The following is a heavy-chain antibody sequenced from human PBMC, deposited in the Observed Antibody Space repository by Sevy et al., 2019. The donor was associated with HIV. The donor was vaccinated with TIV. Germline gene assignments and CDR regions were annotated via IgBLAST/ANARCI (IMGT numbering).Heavy chain of an antibody. CDR2: ISAYNGHT. D-gene: IGHD2-15*01. CDR3: ARGQECSGGSCYPWDAFDI. V-gene: IGHV1-18*01. CDR1: GYTFTNYG. Sequence: ASVKVSCKASGYTFTNYGISWVRQAPGQGLEWMGWISAYNGHTNYAQKLQGRVSMTTDTSTNTAYMELRSLRSDDTAVYYCARGQECSGGSCYPWDAFDIWGQGTMVTVSS. J-gene: IGHJ3*02.